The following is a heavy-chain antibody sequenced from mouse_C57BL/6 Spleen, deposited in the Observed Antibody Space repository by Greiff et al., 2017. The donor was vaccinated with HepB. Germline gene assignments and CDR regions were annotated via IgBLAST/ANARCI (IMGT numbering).Heavy chain of an antibody. CDR2: ISSGGSYT. Sequence: EVQGVESGGDLVKPGGSLKLSCAASGFTFSSYGMSWVRQTQDKRLEWVATISSGGSYTYYPDSVKGRFTISRDNAKNTLYLQMSSLKSEDTAMYYCARRGGNPWFAYRGQGTLVTVSA. CDR3: ARRGGNPWFAY. V-gene: IGHV5-6*01. CDR1: GFTFSSYG. J-gene: IGHJ3*01. D-gene: IGHD2-1*01.